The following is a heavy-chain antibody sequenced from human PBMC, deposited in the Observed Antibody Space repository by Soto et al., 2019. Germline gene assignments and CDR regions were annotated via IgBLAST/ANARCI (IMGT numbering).Heavy chain of an antibody. V-gene: IGHV1-18*04. Sequence: SVKVSCKASGYTFTSYGISWVRQAPVQGLEWMGWISAYNGNTNYAQKLQGRVTMTTDTSTSTAYMELRSLRSDDTAVYYCARQDYDSSGYYPGAFDIWGQGTMVTV. D-gene: IGHD3-22*01. CDR3: ARQDYDSSGYYPGAFDI. J-gene: IGHJ3*02. CDR2: ISAYNGNT. CDR1: GYTFTSYG.